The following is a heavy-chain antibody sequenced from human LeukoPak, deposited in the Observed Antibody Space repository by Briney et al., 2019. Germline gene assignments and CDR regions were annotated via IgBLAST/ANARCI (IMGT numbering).Heavy chain of an antibody. J-gene: IGHJ5*02. V-gene: IGHV4-34*01. CDR1: GGSFRGYY. CDR2: INHSGST. D-gene: IGHD3-3*01. Sequence: SETLSLTCAIYGGSFRGYYWSGIRQPPGRGLDGMGEINHSGSTNYNPSLKSRVTISVDTSKNQYSLKLSSVPAADPAVYYCARVARVLEWLLYNWFDPWGQGTLVTVSS. CDR3: ARVARVLEWLLYNWFDP.